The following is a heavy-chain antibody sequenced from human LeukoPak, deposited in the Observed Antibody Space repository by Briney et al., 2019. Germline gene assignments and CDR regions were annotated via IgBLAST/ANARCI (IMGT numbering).Heavy chain of an antibody. CDR2: INPSGGSP. CDR3: ARSTRPSIAASAFDY. V-gene: IGHV1-46*01. J-gene: IGHJ4*02. CDR1: GYTFTSYH. Sequence: ASVKVSCKASGYTFTSYHLHWVRQAPGQGLEWMGIINPSGGSPNYAQKFQGRVTMTRDTSISTAYMELSRLRSDDTAVYYCARSTRPSIAASAFDYWGQGTLVTVSS. D-gene: IGHD6-6*01.